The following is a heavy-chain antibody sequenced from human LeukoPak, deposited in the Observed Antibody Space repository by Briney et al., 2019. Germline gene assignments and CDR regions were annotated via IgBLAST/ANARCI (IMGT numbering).Heavy chain of an antibody. CDR3: VGRRTSAAGNF. D-gene: IGHD6-13*01. Sequence: GGSLRLSCAASGFTFSSNTMNWVRQAPGKGLEWVSYISSSSGTIYYADSVEGRFTISRDNAKNSLYLQMNSLRAEDTAVYYCVGRRTSAAGNFWGQGTLVTVSS. CDR1: GFTFSSNT. V-gene: IGHV3-48*04. J-gene: IGHJ4*02. CDR2: ISSSSGTI.